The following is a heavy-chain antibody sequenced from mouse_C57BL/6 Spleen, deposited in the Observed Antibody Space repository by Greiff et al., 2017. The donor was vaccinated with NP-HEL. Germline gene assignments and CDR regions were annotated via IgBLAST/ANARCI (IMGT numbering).Heavy chain of an antibody. CDR1: GYSITSGYY. V-gene: IGHV3-6*01. D-gene: IGHD2-12*01. J-gene: IGHJ4*01. Sequence: EVQRVESGPGLVKPSQSLSLTCSVTGYSITSGYYWNWIRQFPGNKLEWMGYISYDGSNNYNPSLKNRISITRDTSKNQFFLKLNSVTTEDTATYYCAVDSENYAMDYWGQGTSVTVSS. CDR2: ISYDGSN. CDR3: AVDSENYAMDY.